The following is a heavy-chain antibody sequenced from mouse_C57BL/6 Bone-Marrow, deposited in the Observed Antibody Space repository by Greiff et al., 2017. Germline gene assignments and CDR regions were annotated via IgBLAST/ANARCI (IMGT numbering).Heavy chain of an antibody. CDR2: ISYDGSN. J-gene: IGHJ4*01. V-gene: IGHV3-6*01. D-gene: IGHD1-1*01. CDR1: GYSITSGYY. Sequence: EVQRVESGPGLVKPSQSLSLTCSVTGYSITSGYYWNWIRQFPGNKLEWMGYISYDGSNNYNPSLKNRISITRDTSKNQFFLKLNSVTTEDTATYYCARRELLRYYYAMDYWGRGTSVTVSS. CDR3: ARRELLRYYYAMDY.